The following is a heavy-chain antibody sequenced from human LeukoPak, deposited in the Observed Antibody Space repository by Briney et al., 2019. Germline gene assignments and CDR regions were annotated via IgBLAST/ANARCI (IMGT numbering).Heavy chain of an antibody. CDR2: INHSGST. Sequence: SETLTLTCAVYGGSFSGYYWSWIRQPPGKGLEWIWEINHSGSTNYNPSLKSRVTISVDTTKNQFSLKLSSVTAADTAVYYCARLGEGSSWYFDYWGQGTLVTVSS. J-gene: IGHJ4*02. CDR3: ARLGEGSSWYFDY. D-gene: IGHD6-13*01. V-gene: IGHV4-34*01. CDR1: GGSFSGYY.